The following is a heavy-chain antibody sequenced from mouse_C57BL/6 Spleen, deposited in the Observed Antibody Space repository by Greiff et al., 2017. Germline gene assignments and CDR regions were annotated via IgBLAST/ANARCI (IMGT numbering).Heavy chain of an antibody. CDR3: ARPRNYAWFAY. J-gene: IGHJ3*01. D-gene: IGHD2-1*01. CDR1: GFTFSDYG. CDR2: ISSGSSTI. Sequence: DVKLVESGGGLVKPGGSLKLSCAASGFTFSDYGMHWVRQAPEKGLEWVAYISSGSSTIYYADTVKGRFTISRDNAKNTLFLQMTSLRSEDTAMYYCARPRNYAWFAYWGQGTLVTVSA. V-gene: IGHV5-17*01.